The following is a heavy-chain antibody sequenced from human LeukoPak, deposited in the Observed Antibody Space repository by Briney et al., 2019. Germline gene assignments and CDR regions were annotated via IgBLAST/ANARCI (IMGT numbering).Heavy chain of an antibody. CDR2: IHTDGSSR. D-gene: IGHD1-26*01. CDR3: AKGREAYSGSYTPFDS. Sequence: PGGSLRLSCVASGFTFSNYWMHWVRQAPGKGLVWVSRIHTDGSSRTYADSVRGRFTISRDNAKNTLFLQMNSLRAEDTAFYYCAKGREAYSGSYTPFDSWGQGTLVTVSS. V-gene: IGHV3-74*01. CDR1: GFTFSNYW. J-gene: IGHJ4*02.